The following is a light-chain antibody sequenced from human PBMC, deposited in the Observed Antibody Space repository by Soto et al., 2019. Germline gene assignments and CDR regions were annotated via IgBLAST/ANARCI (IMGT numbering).Light chain of an antibody. CDR1: QAISTS. CDR2: AAS. V-gene: IGKV1-39*01. Sequence: DIQMTQSPSSLSASVGDRVTISCRASQAISTSLNWYQQKPGKAPKLLIYAASSLETGVPSRFTGSGSATYFTLTISSLHPEDFATYHCIQYYQSPPTFGQGTKVDIK. J-gene: IGKJ2*01. CDR3: IQYYQSPPT.